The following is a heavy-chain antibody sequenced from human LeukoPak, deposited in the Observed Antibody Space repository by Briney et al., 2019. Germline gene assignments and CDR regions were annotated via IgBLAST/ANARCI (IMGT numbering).Heavy chain of an antibody. D-gene: IGHD5-18*01. Sequence: PGGSLRLSCAASGFTVSSNYMSWVRQAPGKGLEWVSVTYSGGSTYYVDSVKGRLTISSDNSKNTLYLQMSSLRAEDTAVYYCASKRGYNYGYDYWGQGTLVTVSS. CDR2: TYSGGST. CDR1: GFTVSSNY. V-gene: IGHV3-53*01. J-gene: IGHJ4*02. CDR3: ASKRGYNYGYDY.